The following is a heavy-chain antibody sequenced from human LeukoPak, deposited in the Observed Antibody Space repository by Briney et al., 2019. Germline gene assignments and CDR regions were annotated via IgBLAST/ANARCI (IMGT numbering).Heavy chain of an antibody. CDR1: GGSLSSYY. Sequence: SETLSLTCTVSGGSLSSYYWSWIRQPPGKGLEWIGYIYYSGSTNYNPSLKSRVTISVDTSKNQFSLKLSSVTAADTAVYYCARDRDSSGYWNWFDPWGQGTLVTVSS. J-gene: IGHJ5*02. V-gene: IGHV4-59*01. CDR2: IYYSGST. D-gene: IGHD3-22*01. CDR3: ARDRDSSGYWNWFDP.